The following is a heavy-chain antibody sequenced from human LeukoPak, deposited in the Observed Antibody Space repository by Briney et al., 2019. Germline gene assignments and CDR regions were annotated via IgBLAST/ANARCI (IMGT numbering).Heavy chain of an antibody. CDR2: ISGSGGST. D-gene: IGHD1-26*01. CDR3: AKEEEGATTVGY. V-gene: IGHV3-23*01. J-gene: IGHJ4*02. CDR1: GFTFSSYA. Sequence: GSLRLSCAASGFTFSSYAMSWVRQAPGKGLEWVSVISGSGGSTYYADPVKGRFTISRDNSKNTLYLQMNSLRAEDTAVYFCAKEEEGATTVGYWGQGTLVTVSS.